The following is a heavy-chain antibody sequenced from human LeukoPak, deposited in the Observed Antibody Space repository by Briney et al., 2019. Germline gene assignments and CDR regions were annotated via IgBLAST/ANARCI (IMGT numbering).Heavy chain of an antibody. CDR3: ARIENYIPVDWFDP. V-gene: IGHV4-39*01. D-gene: IGHD5-24*01. CDR1: GGSISSSNYC. J-gene: IGHJ5*02. CDR2: ICYSGST. Sequence: SETLSLTCTVPGGSISSSNYCWGWIRQPPGKGLEWIGTICYSGSTFYSPSLKSRVTLSVDTSKNQFSLRLSSVTAADTAVYYCARIENYIPVDWFDPWGQGTLVTVSS.